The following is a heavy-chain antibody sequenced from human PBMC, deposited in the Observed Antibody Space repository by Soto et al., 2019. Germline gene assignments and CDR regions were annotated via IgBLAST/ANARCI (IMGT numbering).Heavy chain of an antibody. CDR1: GGSISSGGYY. V-gene: IGHV4-31*03. CDR3: ARDYGYYDSSGYYSDVLYGFDP. CDR2: IYYSGST. Sequence: SETLSLTCTVSGGSISSGGYYWSWIRQHPGKGLEWIGYIYYSGSTYYNPSLKSRVTISVDTSKNQFSLKLSSVTAADTAVYYCARDYGYYDSSGYYSDVLYGFDPWGQGTLVTVSS. J-gene: IGHJ5*02. D-gene: IGHD3-22*01.